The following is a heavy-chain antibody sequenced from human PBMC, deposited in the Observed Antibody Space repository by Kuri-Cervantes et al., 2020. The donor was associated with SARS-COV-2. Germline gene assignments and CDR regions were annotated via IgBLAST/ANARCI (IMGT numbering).Heavy chain of an antibody. CDR2: IYYSGST. CDR3: ARVGGNWELPFDY. D-gene: IGHD3-10*01. Sequence: SETLSLTFNVSGGSISSYYWSWIRQPPGKGLEWIGYIYYSGSTNYNPSLKSRVTISVDTSKNQFSLKLSSVTAADTAVYYCARVGGNWELPFDYWGQGTLVTVSS. J-gene: IGHJ4*02. CDR1: GGSISSYY. V-gene: IGHV4-59*01.